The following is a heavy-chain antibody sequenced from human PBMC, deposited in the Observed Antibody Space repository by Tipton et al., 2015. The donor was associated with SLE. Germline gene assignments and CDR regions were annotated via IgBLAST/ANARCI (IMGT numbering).Heavy chain of an antibody. Sequence: TLSLTCAVSGGSINSGDYSWSWIRQPPGKGLEWIGYIFHSGNAYYNPSLKSRVTISVDMSRNQISLKLTSVTAADTALYYCARGRVDYIRGSYRPSSFDSWGQGTQVTVSS. V-gene: IGHV4-30-2*01. CDR1: GGSINSGDYS. D-gene: IGHD3-16*02. CDR3: ARGRVDYIRGSYRPSSFDS. J-gene: IGHJ4*02. CDR2: IFHSGNA.